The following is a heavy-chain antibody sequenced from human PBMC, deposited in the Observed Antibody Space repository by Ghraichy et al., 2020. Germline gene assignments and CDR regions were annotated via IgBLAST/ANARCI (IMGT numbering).Heavy chain of an antibody. CDR1: GGSISSSNW. V-gene: IGHV4-4*02. CDR3: ATGYSYGFYYYMDV. J-gene: IGHJ6*03. D-gene: IGHD5-18*01. CDR2: IYHSGST. Sequence: SETLSLTCAVSGGSISSSNWWSWVRQPPGKGLEWIGEIYHSGSTNYNPSLKSRVTISVDKSKNQFSLKLSSVTAADTAVYYCATGYSYGFYYYMDVWGKGTTVTVSS.